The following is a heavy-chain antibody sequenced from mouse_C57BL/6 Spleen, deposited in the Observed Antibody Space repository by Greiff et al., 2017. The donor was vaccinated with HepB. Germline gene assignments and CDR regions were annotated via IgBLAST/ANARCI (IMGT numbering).Heavy chain of an antibody. CDR3: ARPYGSSYGD. J-gene: IGHJ2*01. CDR2: INPSSGYT. D-gene: IGHD1-1*01. Sequence: VQLQESGAELARPGASVKMSCKASGYTFTSYTMHWVKQRPGQGLEWIGYINPSSGYTKYNQKFKDKATLTADKASSTAYMQLSSLTSEDSAVYYCARPYGSSYGDWGQGTTLTVSS. CDR1: GYTFTSYT. V-gene: IGHV1-4*01.